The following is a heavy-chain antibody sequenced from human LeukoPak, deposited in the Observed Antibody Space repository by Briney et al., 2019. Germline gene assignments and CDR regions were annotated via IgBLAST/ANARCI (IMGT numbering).Heavy chain of an antibody. Sequence: PGGSLRLSCAASGFTFSSYSMNWVRQAPGKGLEWVSYISSTSSTIYYADSVKGRFTISRDNAKNSLYLQMNSLRAEGTSVYYCARAYDSGARALDYWGQGTLVTVSS. CDR3: ARAYDSGARALDY. D-gene: IGHD3-22*01. CDR2: ISSTSSTI. CDR1: GFTFSSYS. V-gene: IGHV3-48*04. J-gene: IGHJ4*02.